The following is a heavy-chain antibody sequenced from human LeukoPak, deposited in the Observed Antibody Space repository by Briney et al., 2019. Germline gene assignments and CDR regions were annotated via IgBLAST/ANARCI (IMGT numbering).Heavy chain of an antibody. D-gene: IGHD2-8*02. CDR3: ARKYGEGDWGWDYFDY. J-gene: IGHJ4*02. V-gene: IGHV4-34*01. CDR2: INHSGST. Sequence: SETLSLTCAVYGGSFSGYYWSWIRQPPGKGLEWIGEINHSGSTNYNPSLKSRVTISVDTSKNQFSLKLSSVTAADTAVYYCARKYGEGDWGWDYFDYWGQGTLVTVSS. CDR1: GGSFSGYY.